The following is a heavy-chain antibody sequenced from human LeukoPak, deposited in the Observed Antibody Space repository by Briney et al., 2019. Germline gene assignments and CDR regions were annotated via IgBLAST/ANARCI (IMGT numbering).Heavy chain of an antibody. D-gene: IGHD2-2*01. CDR3: ARTPGRSVVVPAAMLGPFDY. CDR1: GFTFSNYA. J-gene: IGHJ4*02. V-gene: IGHV3-64*01. CDR2: ISSNGGST. Sequence: GGSLRLSCAASGFTFSNYAMHWVRQAPGKGLEYVSAISSNGGSTYYANSVKGRFTISRDNSKNTLYLQMGSLRAEDMAVYYCARTPGRSVVVPAAMLGPFDYWGQGTLVTVSS.